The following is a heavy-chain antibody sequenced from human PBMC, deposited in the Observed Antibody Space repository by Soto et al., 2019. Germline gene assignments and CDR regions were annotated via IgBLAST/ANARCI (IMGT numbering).Heavy chain of an antibody. CDR1: GYTFTTYY. Sequence: QVQLVQSGAEVKKPGASVKVSCKASGYTFTTYYIQWVRQAPGQGLEWMGVTSLSGGTTTYAQKFKGRVTMTSDTSTSTVHMELSRLRSEDTAVYYCARQRSDRSGYNGGYNNYWGQGTLVTVSS. CDR2: TSLSGGTT. D-gene: IGHD3-22*01. V-gene: IGHV1-46*01. CDR3: ARQRSDRSGYNGGYNNY. J-gene: IGHJ4*02.